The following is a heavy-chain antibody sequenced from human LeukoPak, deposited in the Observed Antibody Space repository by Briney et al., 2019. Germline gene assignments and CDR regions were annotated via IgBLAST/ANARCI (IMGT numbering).Heavy chain of an antibody. Sequence: GGSLRLSCATSGFTFSSSWMSWVRQAPGKGLECVANIKEDGSEKYYVDSVKGRFTISRDNAKNSLYLQMNSLRAEDTAVYYCARGLYYDFWSGYYPYYYGMDVWGQGTTVTASS. J-gene: IGHJ6*02. CDR1: GFTFSSSW. CDR2: IKEDGSEK. V-gene: IGHV3-7*01. D-gene: IGHD3-3*01. CDR3: ARGLYYDFWSGYYPYYYGMDV.